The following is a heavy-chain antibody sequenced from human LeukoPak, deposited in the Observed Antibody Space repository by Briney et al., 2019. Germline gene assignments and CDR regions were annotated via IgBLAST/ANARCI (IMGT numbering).Heavy chain of an antibody. Sequence: GGSLRLSCAASGFTFSDFAMNWVRQVPGKGLEWVSAIGANGNTFYADSVKGRFTISRDNSNNAVHLQMNSLRAEDTAMYYCAKRGPGALPGSYDYWGQGTLVTVSS. V-gene: IGHV3-23*01. CDR3: AKRGPGALPGSYDY. J-gene: IGHJ4*02. D-gene: IGHD1-26*01. CDR2: IGANGNT. CDR1: GFTFSDFA.